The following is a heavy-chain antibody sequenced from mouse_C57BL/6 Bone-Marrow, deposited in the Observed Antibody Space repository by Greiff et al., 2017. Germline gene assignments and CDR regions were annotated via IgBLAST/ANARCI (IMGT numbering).Heavy chain of an antibody. J-gene: IGHJ4*01. CDR3: ARVGYYGSGGYDDGMGY. D-gene: IGHD1-1*01. CDR1: GYTFTSYW. CDR2: IDPSDSYT. Sequence: QVQLQQSGAELVKPGASVKLSCKASGYTFTSYWMQWVKQRPGQGLEWIGEIDPSDSYTNYNQKFKGKATLTVDTSSSTAYMQLSSLTSEDSAVCYCARVGYYGSGGYDDGMGYWGRGTAVTVSA. V-gene: IGHV1-50*01.